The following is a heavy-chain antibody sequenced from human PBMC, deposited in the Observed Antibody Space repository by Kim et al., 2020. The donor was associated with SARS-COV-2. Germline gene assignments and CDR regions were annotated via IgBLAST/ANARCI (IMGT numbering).Heavy chain of an antibody. CDR2: IGTAGDT. Sequence: GGSLRLSCAASGFTFSSYDMHWVRQATGKGLEWVSAIGTAGDTYYPGSVKGRFTISRENAKNSLYLQMNSLRAGDTAVYYCARAHGGSGSPDYWGQGTLVTVSS. V-gene: IGHV3-13*01. J-gene: IGHJ4*02. CDR1: GFTFSSYD. CDR3: ARAHGGSGSPDY. D-gene: IGHD3-10*01.